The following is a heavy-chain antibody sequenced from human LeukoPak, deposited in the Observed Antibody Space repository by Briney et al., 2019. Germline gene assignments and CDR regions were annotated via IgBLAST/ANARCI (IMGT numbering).Heavy chain of an antibody. V-gene: IGHV5-51*01. CDR3: ARESHGDFLDY. Sequence: GESLKISCKGSGYSFSSFWIGWVRQMPGKDLEWMGIIYPGDSDTRYSPSFQGQVTISVDKSVSTAYLQWSSLRASDTAIYYCARESHGDFLDYWGQGALVTVSS. J-gene: IGHJ4*02. D-gene: IGHD4-17*01. CDR2: IYPGDSDT. CDR1: GYSFSSFW.